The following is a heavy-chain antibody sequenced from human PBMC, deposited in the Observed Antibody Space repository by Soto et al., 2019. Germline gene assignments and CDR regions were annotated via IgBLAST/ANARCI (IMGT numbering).Heavy chain of an antibody. Sequence: GGSLRLSCEASGFTFSRNAMHWVRQAPGKGLEWVAVISFDGNNQYYTDSVKGRFTISRDNSKNTLDLQMNSLRREDTAVYYCARDREYSRFYYGMDVWGQGTTVTVSS. CDR2: ISFDGNNQ. J-gene: IGHJ6*02. D-gene: IGHD5-12*01. V-gene: IGHV3-30-3*01. CDR1: GFTFSRNA. CDR3: ARDREYSRFYYGMDV.